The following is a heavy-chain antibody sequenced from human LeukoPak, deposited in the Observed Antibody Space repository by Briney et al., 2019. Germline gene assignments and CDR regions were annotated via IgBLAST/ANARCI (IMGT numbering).Heavy chain of an antibody. CDR1: GYTFTSYG. CDR3: VRDGGYDFWSGYYTFYFDY. J-gene: IGHJ4*02. Sequence: ASVKVSCKASGYTFTSYGISWVRQAPGQGLEWMGWISAYNGNTNYAQKLQGRVTMTTDTSTSTAYMELRSLRSDDTAVYYCVRDGGYDFWSGYYTFYFDYWGQGTLVTVSS. V-gene: IGHV1-18*01. CDR2: ISAYNGNT. D-gene: IGHD3-3*01.